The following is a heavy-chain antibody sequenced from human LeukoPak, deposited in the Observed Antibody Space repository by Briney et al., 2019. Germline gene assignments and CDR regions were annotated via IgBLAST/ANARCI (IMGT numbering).Heavy chain of an antibody. CDR1: GFTFSSYA. CDR2: ISGSGGST. D-gene: IGHD3-9*01. J-gene: IGHJ6*03. Sequence: GGSLRLSCAASGFTFSSYAMSWVRQAPGKGLEWVSAISGSGGSTYYADSVKGRFTISRDNSKNTLYLQMNSVRAEDTAVYYCAKDGGEYYDILTGYYPRLYYMDVWAKGTTVTISS. V-gene: IGHV3-23*01. CDR3: AKDGGEYYDILTGYYPRLYYMDV.